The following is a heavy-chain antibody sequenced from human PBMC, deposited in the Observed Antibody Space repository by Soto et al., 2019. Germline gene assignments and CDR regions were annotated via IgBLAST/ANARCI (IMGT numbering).Heavy chain of an antibody. Sequence: GGSLRLSCAASGFTFSSYAMSWVRQAPGKGLGWVSAISGSVGSTDYADSVKGRFTISRDNSKNTLYLQMNSLRAEDTAVYYCAKSRPTVTNLYFDYWGQGTLVTVSS. V-gene: IGHV3-23*01. CDR2: ISGSVGST. CDR3: AKSRPTVTNLYFDY. J-gene: IGHJ4*02. CDR1: GFTFSSYA. D-gene: IGHD4-17*01.